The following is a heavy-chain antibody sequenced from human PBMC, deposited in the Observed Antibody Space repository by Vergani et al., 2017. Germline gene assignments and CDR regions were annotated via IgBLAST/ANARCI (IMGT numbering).Heavy chain of an antibody. CDR3: ATFMVRGVISY. V-gene: IGHV3-11*05. Sequence: QVQLVESGGGLVKPGGSLRLSCAASGFTFSDYYMSWIRQAPGKGLEWVSYISSSSLSTNYADSVKGRFTISRDNAKNALYLHMNSLRAEDTAVYYCATFMVRGVISYWGQGTLVTVSS. J-gene: IGHJ4*02. CDR1: GFTFSDYY. CDR2: ISSSSLST. D-gene: IGHD3-10*01.